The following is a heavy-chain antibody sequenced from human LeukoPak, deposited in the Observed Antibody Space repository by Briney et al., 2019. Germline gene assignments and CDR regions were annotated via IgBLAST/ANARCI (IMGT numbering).Heavy chain of an antibody. D-gene: IGHD4-17*01. Sequence: PSETLSLTCAVSGGSFSGYYWAWIRQPPGKGLEWIGEINHSGSANYNPSLKSRVTISLDTSKNQFSLKLSSVTAADTAVYYCARGQGTVTTHWGQGTLVTVSS. CDR2: INHSGSA. CDR3: ARGQGTVTTH. CDR1: GGSFSGYY. J-gene: IGHJ4*02. V-gene: IGHV4-34*01.